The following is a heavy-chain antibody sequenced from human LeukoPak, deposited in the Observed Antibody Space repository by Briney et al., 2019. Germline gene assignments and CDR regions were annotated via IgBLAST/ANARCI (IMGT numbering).Heavy chain of an antibody. CDR2: INPNSAGT. D-gene: IGHD2-2*01. J-gene: IGHJ4*02. Sequence: ASVKVSCKASGYTFIDYYMHCVRQAPGQGLEWMGWINPNSAGTNYAQNFQGRVTMTRDTSINTAYMELTRLRSDDTAVYYCARRYCSSTSCYYFDYWGQGTLVTVSS. CDR3: ARRYCSSTSCYYFDY. V-gene: IGHV1-2*02. CDR1: GYTFIDYY.